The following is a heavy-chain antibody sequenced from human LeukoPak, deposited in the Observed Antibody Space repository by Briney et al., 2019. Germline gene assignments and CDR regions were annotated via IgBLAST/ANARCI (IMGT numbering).Heavy chain of an antibody. CDR3: AKPGRYSSGWYAEYFQH. V-gene: IGHV3-9*01. J-gene: IGHJ1*01. D-gene: IGHD6-19*01. CDR1: GFTFDDYA. Sequence: PGGSLRLSCAASGFTFDDYAMHWVRHAPGKGLEWVSGISWNSGSIGYADSVKGRFTISRDNAKNSLYLQMNSLRAEDTALYYCAKPGRYSSGWYAEYFQHWGQGTLVTVSS. CDR2: ISWNSGSI.